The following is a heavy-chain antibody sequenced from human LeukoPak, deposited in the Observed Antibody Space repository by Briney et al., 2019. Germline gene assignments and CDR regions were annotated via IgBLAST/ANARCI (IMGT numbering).Heavy chain of an antibody. CDR1: GGSINSYY. CDR3: AKFGGMCDSMVVAATRRFDY. J-gene: IGHJ4*02. Sequence: KASETLSLTCTVSGGSINSYYWSWIRQPAGKGLEWIGRIYTSGSTNYNPSLKSRVTMSVHTSKNQFSLKLSSVTAADTAVYYCAKFGGMCDSMVVAATRRFDYWGQGTLVTVSS. V-gene: IGHV4-4*07. CDR2: IYTSGST. D-gene: IGHD2-15*01.